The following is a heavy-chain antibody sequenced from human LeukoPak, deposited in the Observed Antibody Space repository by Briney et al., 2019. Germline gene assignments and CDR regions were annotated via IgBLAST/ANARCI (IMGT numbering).Heavy chain of an antibody. CDR3: ATGAGRWLQFKDETRHCFDY. J-gene: IGHJ4*02. V-gene: IGHV3-33*01. Sequence: RSLRLSCAASGFTFSSYGMHWVRQAPGKGLEWVAVIWYDGSNKYYADSVKGRFTISRDNSKNTLYLQMNSLRAEDTAVYYCATGAGRWLQFKDETRHCFDYWGQGTLVTVSS. D-gene: IGHD5-24*01. CDR1: GFTFSSYG. CDR2: IWYDGSNK.